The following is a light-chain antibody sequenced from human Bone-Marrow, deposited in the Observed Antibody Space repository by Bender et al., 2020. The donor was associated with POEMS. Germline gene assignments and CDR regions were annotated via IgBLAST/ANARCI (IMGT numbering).Light chain of an antibody. Sequence: QSVLTQPPSASGTPGQRVTISCSGSNSNIGTNAVNWYQQFPGPAPKLLIYSDNQRPSGVHDRFYAFKSGTSASLAISGLQSEDEADYYCAAWDAGLRGGVFGGGTKLTVL. J-gene: IGLJ3*02. CDR2: SDN. CDR1: NSNIGTNA. CDR3: AAWDAGLRGGV. V-gene: IGLV1-44*01.